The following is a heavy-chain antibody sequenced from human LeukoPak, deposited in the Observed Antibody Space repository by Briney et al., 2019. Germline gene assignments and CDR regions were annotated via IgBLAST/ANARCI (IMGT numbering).Heavy chain of an antibody. D-gene: IGHD1-14*01. CDR3: ARRTNRWFDP. CDR2: IYNSGTT. V-gene: IGHV4-59*01. CDR1: GASISSYS. Sequence: PSETLSLTCTVSGASISSYSWSWIRQSPGKGLEWIGYIYNSGTTNYNPSLRSRVTISVDTSKNQFSLRLSFVTAADTAVYYCARRTNRWFDPWGQGTLVTVSS. J-gene: IGHJ5*02.